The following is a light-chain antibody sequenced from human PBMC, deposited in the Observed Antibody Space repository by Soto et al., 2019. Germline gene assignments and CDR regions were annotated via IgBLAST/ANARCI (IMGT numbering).Light chain of an antibody. CDR3: XQYNNWPYT. CDR2: GAS. V-gene: IGKV3-15*01. CDR1: QSVSSN. J-gene: IGKJ2*01. Sequence: EIVMTQSPATLSVSPGERATLSCRASQSVSSNLAWYQQKPGQAPRLLIYGASTRATGIPARFSGSGSGTXXXLXXXXLQSXDFAXXXXXQYNNWPYTFGQGTKLEIK.